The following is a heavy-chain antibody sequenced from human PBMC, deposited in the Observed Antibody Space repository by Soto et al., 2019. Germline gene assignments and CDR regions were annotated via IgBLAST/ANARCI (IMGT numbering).Heavy chain of an antibody. V-gene: IGHV4-30-2*01. Sequence: SETLSLTCAVSGGSISSGGYSWSWIRQPPGQGLEWIGYLYYGGTTYSNPSLKSRVSISGDWSKNQFSLELNSVTTADTAVYYCARDRSTYGGGGTGEVKENWFDPWGPGTLVTVSS. CDR1: GGSISSGGYS. CDR2: LYYGGTT. J-gene: IGHJ5*02. CDR3: ARDRSTYGGGGTGEVKENWFDP. D-gene: IGHD2-8*01.